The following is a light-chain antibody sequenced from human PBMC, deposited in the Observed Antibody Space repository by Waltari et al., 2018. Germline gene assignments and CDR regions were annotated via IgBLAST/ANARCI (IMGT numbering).Light chain of an antibody. V-gene: IGLV1-44*01. CDR3: ATWDDSLGGV. J-gene: IGLJ3*02. CDR2: STN. Sequence: QSVLTQPPSASGTPGQRVTISCSGSNSNIGSNPVNWYQQVPGPAPKLLIYSTNQTPPGIPERFSASKSGTSASLAVTGLQSEDEAFYFCATWDDSLGGVFGGGTYLTVL. CDR1: NSNIGSNP.